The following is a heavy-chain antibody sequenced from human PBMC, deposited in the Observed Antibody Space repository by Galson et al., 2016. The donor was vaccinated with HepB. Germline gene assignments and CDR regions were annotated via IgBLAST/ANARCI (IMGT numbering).Heavy chain of an antibody. CDR1: GFTFSSYS. J-gene: IGHJ5*02. D-gene: IGHD6-13*01. CDR2: ISVYRTI. CDR3: ARQKLYSSSWYILYRFDP. Sequence: LRLSCAASGFTFSSYSMNWVRQAPGKGLEWVSYISVYRTIYYADSEKGRFTISRDNARNSLYLQMNTLRADDTAVYYCARQKLYSSSWYILYRFDPWGQGTLVTVSS. V-gene: IGHV3-48*04.